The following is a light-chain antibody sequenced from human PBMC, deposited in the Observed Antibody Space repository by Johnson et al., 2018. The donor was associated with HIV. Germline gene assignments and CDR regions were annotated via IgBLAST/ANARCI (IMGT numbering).Light chain of an antibody. CDR2: DNN. V-gene: IGLV1-51*01. J-gene: IGLJ1*01. Sequence: SVLTQPPSVSAAPGQKVTISCYGSSSNIGNNYVSWYQQLPGTAPKLLIYDNNKRPSGIPDRFSGSKSGTSATLGITGLQTGDEADYYCGTWDSSMSAYVFGTGTMVTFL. CDR1: SSNIGNNY. CDR3: GTWDSSMSAYV.